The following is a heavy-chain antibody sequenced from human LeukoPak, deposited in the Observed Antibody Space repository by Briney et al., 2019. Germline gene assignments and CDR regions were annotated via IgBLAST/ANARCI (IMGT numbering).Heavy chain of an antibody. V-gene: IGHV3-48*03. CDR2: ISSSGSTI. CDR3: ARPDTAFYDIDY. D-gene: IGHD3-9*01. J-gene: IGHJ4*02. Sequence: GGSLRLSCAASGFTFGSYEMNWVRQAPGKGLEGVSYISSSGSTIYYADSVKGRFTISRDNAKNSLYLQLNSLRAEDAAVYYCARPDTAFYDIDYWGQGTLVTVSS. CDR1: GFTFGSYE.